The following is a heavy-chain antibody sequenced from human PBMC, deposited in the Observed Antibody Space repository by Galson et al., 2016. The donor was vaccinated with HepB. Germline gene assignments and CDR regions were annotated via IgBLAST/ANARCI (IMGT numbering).Heavy chain of an antibody. V-gene: IGHV2-26*01. D-gene: IGHD2-2*01. CDR3: ARIQGGITTQVSSIGMDV. CDR1: DSSLTTPRMG. Sequence: PALVKPPQTLTLTCIVSDSSLTTPRMGVSWFRQPPGKALEWLAHIFSNDEEFSSTSLKSRLTISKDTSKRQVVLTMTNMDPVDTATYYCARIQGGITTQVSSIGMDVWGRSTLVTV. CDR2: IFSNDEE. J-gene: IGHJ2*01.